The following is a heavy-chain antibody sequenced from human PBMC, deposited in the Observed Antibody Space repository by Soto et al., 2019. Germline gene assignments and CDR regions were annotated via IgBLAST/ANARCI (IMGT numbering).Heavy chain of an antibody. J-gene: IGHJ4*02. CDR3: AKDLFLYSGSYPAPIDY. D-gene: IGHD1-26*01. V-gene: IGHV3-30*18. CDR1: GFTFSSYG. Sequence: GGSLRLSCAASGFTFSSYGMHGVRQAPGKGLEWVAVISYDGSNKYYADSVKGRFTISRDNSKNTLYLQMNSLRAEDTAVYYCAKDLFLYSGSYPAPIDYWGQGTLVTVSS. CDR2: ISYDGSNK.